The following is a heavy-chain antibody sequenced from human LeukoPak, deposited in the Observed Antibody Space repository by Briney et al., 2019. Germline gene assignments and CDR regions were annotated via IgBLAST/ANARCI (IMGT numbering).Heavy chain of an antibody. J-gene: IGHJ3*02. CDR1: GFTFSSYG. CDR3: ARGYDSSGYYYADAFDI. Sequence: GGSLRLSCAASGFTFSSYGMHWVRQAPGKGLEWVAVICYDGSNKYYADSVKGRFTISRDNAKNTLYLQMNSLRAEDTAVYYCARGYDSSGYYYADAFDIWGQGTTVTVSS. CDR2: ICYDGSNK. V-gene: IGHV3-33*03. D-gene: IGHD3-22*01.